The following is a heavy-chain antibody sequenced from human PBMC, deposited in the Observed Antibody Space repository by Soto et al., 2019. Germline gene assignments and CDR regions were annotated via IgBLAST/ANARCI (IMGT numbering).Heavy chain of an antibody. D-gene: IGHD4-17*01. CDR3: ARETTVTPGAFDI. J-gene: IGHJ3*02. Sequence: EVQLVESGGGLVKPGGSLRLSCAASGFTFSSYSMNWVRQAPGKGLEWVSSISSSSSYIYYADSVKGRFNISRDNAKNSLYLQMNSLRAEGTAVYYCARETTVTPGAFDISGQGTMVTVSS. CDR1: GFTFSSYS. CDR2: ISSSSSYI. V-gene: IGHV3-21*01.